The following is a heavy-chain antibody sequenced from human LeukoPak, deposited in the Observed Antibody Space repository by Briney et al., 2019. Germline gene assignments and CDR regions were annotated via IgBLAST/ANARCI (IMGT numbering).Heavy chain of an antibody. Sequence: GGSLRLSCAASGFTFSSYGMHWVRRAPGKGLEWVAVIWYDGSNKYYADSVKGRFTISRDNSKNTLYLQMNSLRAEDTAVYYCARGDSSSWYDHYYYGMDVWGQGTTVTVSS. D-gene: IGHD6-13*01. J-gene: IGHJ6*02. CDR3: ARGDSSSWYDHYYYGMDV. CDR2: IWYDGSNK. CDR1: GFTFSSYG. V-gene: IGHV3-33*01.